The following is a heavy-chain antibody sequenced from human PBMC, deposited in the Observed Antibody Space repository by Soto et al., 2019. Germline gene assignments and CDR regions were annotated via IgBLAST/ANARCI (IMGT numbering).Heavy chain of an antibody. Sequence: GGSLRLSCAASGFTFSSYAMSWVRQAPGKGLEWVSAISGSGGSTYYADSVKGRFTISRDNSKNTLYLQMNSLRAEDTAVYYCAKDMDGSGWVVPAYYYYYGMDVWGQGTTVTVAS. D-gene: IGHD2-2*01. J-gene: IGHJ6*02. CDR3: AKDMDGSGWVVPAYYYYYGMDV. V-gene: IGHV3-23*01. CDR1: GFTFSSYA. CDR2: ISGSGGST.